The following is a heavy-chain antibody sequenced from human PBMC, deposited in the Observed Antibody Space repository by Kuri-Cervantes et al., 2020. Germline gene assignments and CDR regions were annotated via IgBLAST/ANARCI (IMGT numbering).Heavy chain of an antibody. D-gene: IGHD1-26*01. Sequence: GESLKISCAASGFTFSSYWMHWVRQAPGKGLVWVSRINSDGSSTSYADSVKGRFTVSRDDADNSLHLQMDSLRAEDTAVYYCAREYSGGDFHSGFDPWGQGTLVTVSS. CDR3: AREYSGGDFHSGFDP. CDR1: GFTFSSYW. CDR2: INSDGSST. V-gene: IGHV3-74*01. J-gene: IGHJ5*02.